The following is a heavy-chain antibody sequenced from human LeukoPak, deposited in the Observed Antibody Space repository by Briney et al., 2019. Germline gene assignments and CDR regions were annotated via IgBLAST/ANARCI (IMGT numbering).Heavy chain of an antibody. J-gene: IGHJ6*02. CDR3: ARDVWRRALYYAMDV. V-gene: IGHV3-9*01. CDR1: GFTFDDHA. CDR2: ISWYSGNI. Sequence: PGRSLRLSCVAPGFTFDDHAMHWVRQPPGKGREGVSSISWYSGNIGYADSVKGRFSISRDNAKNTLYLEMNSLRTDDTALYFCARDVWRRALYYAMDVWGLGTTVAVSS. D-gene: IGHD2-21*01.